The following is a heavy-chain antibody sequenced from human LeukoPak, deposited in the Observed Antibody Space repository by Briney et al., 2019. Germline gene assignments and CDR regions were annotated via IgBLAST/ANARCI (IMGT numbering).Heavy chain of an antibody. J-gene: IGHJ5*02. D-gene: IGHD6-19*01. CDR2: IYHSGRT. CDR3: ARERAEAWFDP. CDR1: GYSISSGYY. Sequence: SETLSLTCTVSGYSISSGYYWGWIRQPPGKGLEWIRSIYHSGRTYYNPSLKSRVTISVDTSKNQFSLKLSSVTAADTAVYYCARERAEAWFDPWGQGTLVTVSS. V-gene: IGHV4-38-2*02.